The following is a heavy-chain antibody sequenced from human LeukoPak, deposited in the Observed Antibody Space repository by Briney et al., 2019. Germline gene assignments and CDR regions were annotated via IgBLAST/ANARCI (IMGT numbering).Heavy chain of an antibody. CDR3: ARGADSSGYYSIFYFDY. J-gene: IGHJ4*02. Sequence: SETLSLTCTVSGGSISSYYWNWIRQPPGKGLEWMGYIYYSGSTNYNPSLKSRVTISVDTSKNQFSLKLSSVTAADTAVYYCARGADSSGYYSIFYFDYWGQGTLVTVSS. CDR2: IYYSGST. CDR1: GGSISSYY. D-gene: IGHD3-22*01. V-gene: IGHV4-59*01.